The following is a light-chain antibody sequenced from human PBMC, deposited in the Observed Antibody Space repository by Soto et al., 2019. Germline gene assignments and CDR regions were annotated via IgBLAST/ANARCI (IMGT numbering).Light chain of an antibody. CDR1: SSDVGGHNY. Sequence: QSALTQPASVSGSPGQSITISCTGTSSDVGGHNYVSWYQHHADKAPKLMIYEVSNRPSGVSNRFSGSKSGNTASLTIYGLQAEDAADYYCSSFSSSSTLYVFGTGTKVTV. V-gene: IGLV2-14*01. CDR2: EVS. CDR3: SSFSSSSTLYV. J-gene: IGLJ1*01.